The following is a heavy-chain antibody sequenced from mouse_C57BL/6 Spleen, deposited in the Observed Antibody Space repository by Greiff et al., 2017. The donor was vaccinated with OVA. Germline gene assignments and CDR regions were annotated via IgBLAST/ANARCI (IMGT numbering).Heavy chain of an antibody. CDR1: GYTFTSYW. Sequence: QVQLKQPGAELVMPGASVKLSCKASGYTFTSYWMHWVKQRPGQGLEWIGEIDPSDSYTNYNQKFKGKSTLTVDKSSSTAYMQLSSLTSEDSAVYYCARWNLHFDVWGTGTTVTVSS. V-gene: IGHV1-69*01. J-gene: IGHJ1*03. CDR2: IDPSDSYT. CDR3: ARWNLHFDV.